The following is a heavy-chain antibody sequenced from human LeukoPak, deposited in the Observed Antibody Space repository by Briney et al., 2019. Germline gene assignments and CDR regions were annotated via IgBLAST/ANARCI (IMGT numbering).Heavy chain of an antibody. J-gene: IGHJ4*02. CDR1: GYTFTSYG. Sequence: GSSVKVSCKASGYTFTSYGISWVRQAPGQGLEWMRWISAYNGNTNYAQKLQGRVTMTTDTSTSTAYMELRSLRSDDTAVYYCARDMDTPYYFDYWGQGTLVTVSS. CDR2: ISAYNGNT. V-gene: IGHV1-18*01. CDR3: ARDMDTPYYFDY. D-gene: IGHD5-18*01.